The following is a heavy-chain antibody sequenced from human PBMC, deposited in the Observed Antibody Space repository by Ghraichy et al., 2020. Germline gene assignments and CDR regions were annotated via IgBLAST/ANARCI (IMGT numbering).Heavy chain of an antibody. D-gene: IGHD6-6*01. J-gene: IGHJ3*02. Sequence: SETLSLTCTVSGGSISSYYWSWIRQPPGKGLEWIGCIYYSGSTNYNPSLKSRVTISVDTSKNQFSLKLSSVTAADTAVYYCARGSPSGAFDIWGQGTMVTVSS. CDR3: ARGSPSGAFDI. CDR1: GGSISSYY. V-gene: IGHV4-59*01. CDR2: IYYSGST.